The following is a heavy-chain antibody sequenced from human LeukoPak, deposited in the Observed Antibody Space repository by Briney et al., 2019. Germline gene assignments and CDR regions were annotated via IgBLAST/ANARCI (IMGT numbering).Heavy chain of an antibody. CDR3: AKNYDPSSWYSPFDY. D-gene: IGHD6-13*01. J-gene: IGHJ4*02. CDR2: ISGSGGST. V-gene: IGHV3-23*01. Sequence: GGSLRLSCAASGFTFSSYAMSWVRQAPGKGLEWVSAISGSGGSTYYADSVKGRFTISRDNSENTLYLQMNSLRAEDTAVYYCAKNYDPSSWYSPFDYWGQGTLVTVSS. CDR1: GFTFSSYA.